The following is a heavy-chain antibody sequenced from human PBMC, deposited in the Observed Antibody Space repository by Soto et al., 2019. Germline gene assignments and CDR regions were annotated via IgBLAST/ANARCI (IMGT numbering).Heavy chain of an antibody. CDR2: TYHSGST. CDR1: GGSISSGGYS. V-gene: IGHV4-30-2*01. J-gene: IGHJ5*02. CDR3: ARGLGYCSGGSCYSTNNWFDP. Sequence: SETLSLTCAVSGGSISSGGYSWSWIRQPPGKGLEWIGYTYHSGSTYYNPSLKSPVTISVDRSKNQFSLKLSSVTAADTAVYYCARGLGYCSGGSCYSTNNWFDPWGQGTLVTVSS. D-gene: IGHD2-15*01.